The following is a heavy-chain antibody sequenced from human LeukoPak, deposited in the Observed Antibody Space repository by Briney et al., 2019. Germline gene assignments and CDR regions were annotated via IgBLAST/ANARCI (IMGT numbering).Heavy chain of an antibody. D-gene: IGHD3-10*02. V-gene: IGHV3-7*01. CDR2: IKQDGSET. J-gene: IGHJ6*04. CDR3: AELGITMIGGV. Sequence: GGSLRLSCAASGFTFTSYWMSWVRQAPGKGLEWVANIKQDGSETYSVDSVRGRFTTSRDNAKKSLYLRMNILRAEDTADYYFAELGITMIGGVWGKGTTVTISS. CDR1: GFTFTSYW.